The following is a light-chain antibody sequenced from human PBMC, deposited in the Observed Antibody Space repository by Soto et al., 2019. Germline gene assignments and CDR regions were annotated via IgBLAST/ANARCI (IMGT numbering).Light chain of an antibody. CDR3: QQYGGSPIT. CDR1: QGVSSSF. J-gene: IGKJ5*01. CDR2: GAS. V-gene: IGKV3-20*01. Sequence: EVVLTQSPDTLSLSPGERATLSCRASQGVSSSFLAWYQQKPGQAPRLLFYGASTGATGVPARFRGSGSGTDFTLTITSLEPEDSAVYHCQQYGGSPITFGQGTRLEIK.